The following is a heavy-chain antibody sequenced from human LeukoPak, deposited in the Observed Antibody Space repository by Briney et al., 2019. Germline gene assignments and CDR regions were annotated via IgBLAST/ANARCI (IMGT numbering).Heavy chain of an antibody. CDR1: GGSISSSSYY. CDR2: IYYSGST. J-gene: IGHJ3*02. CDR3: ARPLSGGVGATYGAFDI. D-gene: IGHD1-26*01. V-gene: IGHV4-39*01. Sequence: PSETLSLTCTVSGGSISSSSYYWGWIRQPPGKGLEWIGSIYYSGSTYYNPSPKSRVTISVDTSKNQFSLKLSSVTAADTAVYYCARPLSGGVGATYGAFDIWGQGTMVTVSS.